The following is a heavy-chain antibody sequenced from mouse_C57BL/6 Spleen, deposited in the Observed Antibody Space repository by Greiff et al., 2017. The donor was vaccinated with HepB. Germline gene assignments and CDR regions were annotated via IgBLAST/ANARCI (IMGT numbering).Heavy chain of an antibody. CDR1: GYTFTSYW. D-gene: IGHD2-1*01. CDR2: IDPSDSET. CDR3: AKAEGYYGNYGFAY. J-gene: IGHJ3*01. Sequence: VQLQQPGAELVRPGSSVKLSCKASGYTFTSYWMHWVKQRPIQGLEWIGNIDPSDSETHYNQKFKDKATLTVDKSSSTAYMQLSSLTSEDSAVYYCAKAEGYYGNYGFAYWGQGTLVTVSA. V-gene: IGHV1-52*01.